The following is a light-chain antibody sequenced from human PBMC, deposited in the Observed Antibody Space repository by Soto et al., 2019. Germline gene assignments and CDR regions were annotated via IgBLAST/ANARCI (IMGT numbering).Light chain of an antibody. CDR1: SGHSSYA. CDR2: LNSDGSH. CDR3: QTWGTVV. J-gene: IGLJ2*01. V-gene: IGLV4-69*01. Sequence: QSVLTQSPSASASLGASVKLTCTLSSGHSSYAIAWHQQQPEKGPRYLMKLNSDGSHSKGDGIPDRFSGSSSGAERHLTISSLQSEDEADYYCQTWGTVVFGGGTQLTVL.